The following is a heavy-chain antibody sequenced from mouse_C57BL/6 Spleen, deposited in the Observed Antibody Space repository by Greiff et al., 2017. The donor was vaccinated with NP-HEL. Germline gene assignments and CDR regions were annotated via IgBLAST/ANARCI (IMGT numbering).Heavy chain of an antibody. CDR1: GYTFTDYE. CDR3: TRAYYSNLYYFDY. CDR2: IDPETGGT. V-gene: IGHV1-15*01. Sequence: QVQLKESGAELVRPGASVTLSCKASGYTFTDYEMHWVKQTPVHGLEWIGAIDPETGGTAYNQKFKGKAILTADKSSSTAYMELRSLTSEDSAVYYCTRAYYSNLYYFDYWGQGTTLTVSS. J-gene: IGHJ2*01. D-gene: IGHD2-5*01.